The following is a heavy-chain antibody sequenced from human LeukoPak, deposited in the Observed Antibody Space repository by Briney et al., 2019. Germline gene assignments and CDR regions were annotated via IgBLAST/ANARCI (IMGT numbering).Heavy chain of an antibody. Sequence: SETLSLTCNVSGGSISGYYWSWIRQPPGKGLDWIGYIYSSGSTNYNPSLKSRVTMSVDTSKNQFSLKLSSVTAADTAVYYCARSYYYYMDVWGKGTTVTVSS. CDR2: IYSSGST. CDR3: ARSYYYYMDV. CDR1: GGSISGYY. V-gene: IGHV4-4*09. J-gene: IGHJ6*03.